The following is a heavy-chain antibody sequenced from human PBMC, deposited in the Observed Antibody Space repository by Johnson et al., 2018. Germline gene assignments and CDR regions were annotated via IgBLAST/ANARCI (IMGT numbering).Heavy chain of an antibody. V-gene: IGHV4-30-4*01. Sequence: QVQLQESGPGLVKXSQTLSLTCTVSEGSISSRGYYWSWIRQPPGKGLEWIGYVLYTGSTYSTPSLKSRLAMSIDPSKNQISLKLSSVTAADTAVYYCAKDKEYYYGSGSMEYFQHWGQGTLVTVSS. J-gene: IGHJ1*01. CDR1: EGSISSRGYY. CDR2: VLYTGST. CDR3: AKDKEYYYGSGSMEYFQH. D-gene: IGHD3-10*01.